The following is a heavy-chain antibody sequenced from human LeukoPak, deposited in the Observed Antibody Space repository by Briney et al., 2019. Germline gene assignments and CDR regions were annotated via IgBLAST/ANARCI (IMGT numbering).Heavy chain of an antibody. CDR2: MYYSGST. J-gene: IGHJ5*02. CDR1: GDSISSSTYY. Sequence: SETLSLTCIVSGDSISSSTYYWGWIRQPPGKGLEWIGSMYYSGSTYYNPSLKSRVTISIDTSKNQFSLKLSSVTAADTAVYYCARVIGYCSGGSCYFHWFDPWGQGTLVTVSS. V-gene: IGHV4-39*07. D-gene: IGHD2-15*01. CDR3: ARVIGYCSGGSCYFHWFDP.